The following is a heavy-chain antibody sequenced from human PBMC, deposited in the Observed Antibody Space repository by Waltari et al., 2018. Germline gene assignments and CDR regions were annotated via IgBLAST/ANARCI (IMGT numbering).Heavy chain of an antibody. CDR1: GFTFSNYG. Sequence: EVRLVESGGGLVQPGGSLTTSCAAPGFTFSNYGMSWVRQAPGKGRECVSTIRGSGGTTFYADSVKGRFTMSKDNSKNTLFLQMNSLRFDDTAEYYCAKRTGSYYEVFDYWGRGTLVTVSS. V-gene: IGHV3-23*04. CDR3: AKRTGSYYEVFDY. CDR2: IRGSGGTT. D-gene: IGHD1-26*01. J-gene: IGHJ4*02.